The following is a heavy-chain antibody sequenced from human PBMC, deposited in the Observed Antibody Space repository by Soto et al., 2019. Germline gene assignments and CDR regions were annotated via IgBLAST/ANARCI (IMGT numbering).Heavy chain of an antibody. J-gene: IGHJ6*02. Sequence: QVQLVQSGGEVKKPGASVKVSCKTSGYSFTTYGISWVRQAPGQGLEWMGWISGYNGNTHYAQKFQGRVSMPTDTSTSTAYMEPRSLRSDDTGVYYCAIEGPASYSYNGMDFWGQGTTVTVSS. CDR1: GYSFTTYG. V-gene: IGHV1-18*01. CDR3: AIEGPASYSYNGMDF. CDR2: ISGYNGNT.